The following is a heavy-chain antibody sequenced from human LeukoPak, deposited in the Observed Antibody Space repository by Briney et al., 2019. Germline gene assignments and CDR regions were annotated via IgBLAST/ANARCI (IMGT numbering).Heavy chain of an antibody. J-gene: IGHJ4*02. CDR3: ARDHRSSGYYYDADY. Sequence: SVKVSCKASGGTFSSYAISWLRQAPGQGLEWMGRIIPILGIANYAQKFQGRVTITADKSTSTAYMELSSLRSEDRAVYYCARDHRSSGYYYDADYWGQGTLVTVSS. V-gene: IGHV1-69*04. CDR2: IIPILGIA. D-gene: IGHD3-22*01. CDR1: GGTFSSYA.